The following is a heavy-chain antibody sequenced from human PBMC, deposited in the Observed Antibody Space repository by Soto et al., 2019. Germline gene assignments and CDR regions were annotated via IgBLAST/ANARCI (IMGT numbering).Heavy chain of an antibody. CDR3: ARESDSGSYYFDY. V-gene: IGHV4-61*03. CDR2: IYNSGRT. CDR1: SGSVSCGSYS. Sequence: SGTLSLTCTVSSGSVSCGSYSWRWIRQPPGKGLEWIGYIYNSGRTNYNPTLKSRVTISLDTSKNHFSLRMSFVTAANTAVYYCARESDSGSYYFDYWGRGTQVTVAS. D-gene: IGHD3-10*01. J-gene: IGHJ4*02.